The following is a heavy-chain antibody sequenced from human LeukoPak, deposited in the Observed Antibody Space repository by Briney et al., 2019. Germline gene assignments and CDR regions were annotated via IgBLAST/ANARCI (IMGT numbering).Heavy chain of an antibody. D-gene: IGHD3-22*01. CDR1: VGSISSYY. Sequence: SETLSLTCTVSVGSISSYYWSWIRQPPGKGLEWIGYISYSGSTDYNPSLKSRGTISVDTSKNQFSLKLSSVTAADTAVYYCARDSSGYGGNWFDPWGQGTLVTVSS. V-gene: IGHV4-59*01. J-gene: IGHJ5*02. CDR3: ARDSSGYGGNWFDP. CDR2: ISYSGST.